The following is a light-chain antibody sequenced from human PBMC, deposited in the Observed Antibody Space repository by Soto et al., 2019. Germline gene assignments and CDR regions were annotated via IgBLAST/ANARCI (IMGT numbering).Light chain of an antibody. CDR2: AAS. CDR3: QQSYSTPGT. CDR1: QGISAY. J-gene: IGKJ1*01. V-gene: IGKV1-39*01. Sequence: LLTQSPSSLSASVGDRVTITCRASQGISAYLNWYQQKPGKAPKLLIYAASSLQSGVPSRFSGSGSGTDFTLTISSLQPEDFATYYCQQSYSTPGTFGQGTKVDIK.